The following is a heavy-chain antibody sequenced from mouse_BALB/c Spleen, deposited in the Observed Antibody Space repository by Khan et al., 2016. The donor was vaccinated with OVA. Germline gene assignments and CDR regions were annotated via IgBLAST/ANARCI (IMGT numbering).Heavy chain of an antibody. Sequence: EVQLQESGPGLVKPSQSLSLTCTVTGYSITSDYAWNWIRQFPGNKLEWMGYITYSGSTSYFPSLKSRISITRDPSKNQFFLQLNSVTSEDTATYYCARGRAYWGQGTLVTVSA. CDR2: ITYSGST. CDR1: GYSITSDYA. J-gene: IGHJ3*01. CDR3: ARGRAY. D-gene: IGHD3-3*01. V-gene: IGHV3-2*02.